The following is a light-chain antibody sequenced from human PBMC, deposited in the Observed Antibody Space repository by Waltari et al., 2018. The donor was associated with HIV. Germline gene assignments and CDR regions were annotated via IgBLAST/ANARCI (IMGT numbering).Light chain of an antibody. CDR1: NSHLGPNY. CDR3: SSSDDSLRQYV. Sequence: QSVLTPPPSASGPPGHTVTISSSGRNSHLGPNYVVWYQQFSGMPPKLLIFINDQRPSGVPDRFSGSKSGTSASLAVSGLRSEDEADYFCSSSDDSLRQYVFGGGTRLTV. CDR2: IND. J-gene: IGLJ6*01. V-gene: IGLV1-47*01.